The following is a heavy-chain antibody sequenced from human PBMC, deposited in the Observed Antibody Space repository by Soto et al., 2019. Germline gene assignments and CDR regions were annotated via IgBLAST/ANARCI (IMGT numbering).Heavy chain of an antibody. CDR2: ISSSSSYI. Sequence: GSLRLSCAASGFTFSSYAMSWVRQAPGKGLEWVSSISSSSSYIYYADSVKGRFTISRDNAKNSLYLQMNSLRAEDTAVYYCARDGGFGDFDYWGQGTLVTVSS. D-gene: IGHD3-10*01. CDR3: ARDGGFGDFDY. V-gene: IGHV3-21*01. J-gene: IGHJ4*02. CDR1: GFTFSSYA.